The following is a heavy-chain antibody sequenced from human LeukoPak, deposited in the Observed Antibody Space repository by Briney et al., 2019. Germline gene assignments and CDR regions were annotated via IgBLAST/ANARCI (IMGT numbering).Heavy chain of an antibody. J-gene: IGHJ3*02. Sequence: SGPALVKPTQTLTLTCTFSGFSLSTSGMCVSWIRQPPGKALEWLALIDWDDDKYYSTSLKTRLTISKDTSKNQVVLTMTNMDPVDTAAYYCARTGIAAAGRYAFDIWGQGTMVTVSS. CDR1: GFSLSTSGMC. CDR3: ARTGIAAAGRYAFDI. D-gene: IGHD6-13*01. V-gene: IGHV2-70*01. CDR2: IDWDDDK.